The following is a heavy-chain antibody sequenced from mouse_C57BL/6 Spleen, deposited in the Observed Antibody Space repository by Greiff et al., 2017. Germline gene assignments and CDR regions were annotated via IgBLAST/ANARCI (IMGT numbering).Heavy chain of an antibody. D-gene: IGHD1-1*01. V-gene: IGHV1-74*01. CDR3: ARGYYGRSLDD. CDR1: GYTFTSYW. J-gene: IGHJ2*01. Sequence: QVQLQQPGAELVKPGASVKVSCKASGYTFTSYWMHWVKQRPGQGLEWIGRIHPSDSNTNYNQKFKGKATLTVDKAYSTAYLQLSSLTSEDSAVYYCARGYYGRSLDDWGQGTTLTVSS. CDR2: IHPSDSNT.